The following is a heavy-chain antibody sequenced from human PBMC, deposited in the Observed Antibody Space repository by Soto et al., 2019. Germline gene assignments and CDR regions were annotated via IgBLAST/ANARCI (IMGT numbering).Heavy chain of an antibody. CDR3: ARQGYGPQGGLVDA. CDR1: GGSIINYY. V-gene: IGHV4-59*08. CDR2: SNHDGYS. J-gene: IGHJ6*02. D-gene: IGHD1-1*01. Sequence: QVQLQQSGPGLVKPSETMTLTCTVSGGSIINYYSSWFRHSPGKVLEWICYSNHDGYSAYKLSLKRRITISANTWKTPFSLLLDSVTATDTAVYYCARQGYGPQGGLVDAWGQGTTVIVSS.